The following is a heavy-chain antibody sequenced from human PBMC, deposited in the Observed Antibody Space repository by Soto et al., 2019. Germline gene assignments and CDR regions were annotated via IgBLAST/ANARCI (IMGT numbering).Heavy chain of an antibody. CDR2: ISYDGSNK. V-gene: IGHV3-30*18. CDR3: AKDDNYDSVFRRYYYMDV. J-gene: IGHJ6*03. Sequence: GGSLRLSCAASGFTFSSYGMHWVRQAPGKGLEWVAVISYDGSNKYYADSVKGRFTISRDNSKNTLYLQMNSLRAEDTAVYYCAKDDNYDSVFRRYYYMDVWGKGTTVTVSS. D-gene: IGHD4-4*01. CDR1: GFTFSSYG.